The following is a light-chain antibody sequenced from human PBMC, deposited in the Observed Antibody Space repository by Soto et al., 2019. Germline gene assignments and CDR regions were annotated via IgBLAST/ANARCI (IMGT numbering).Light chain of an antibody. V-gene: IGKV4-1*01. J-gene: IGKJ4*01. CDR2: WAS. Sequence: DIVMTQSPDSLAVSLGERATINCKSSQSVLYSSSNKNYLAWYQQKPGQPPKLLIYWASTRASGVPDRFSGSGSATDFTLTISSLQTEDVAVYYCQQYYSPLALTFGGGTKEEIK. CDR1: QSVLYSSSNKNY. CDR3: QQYYSPLALT.